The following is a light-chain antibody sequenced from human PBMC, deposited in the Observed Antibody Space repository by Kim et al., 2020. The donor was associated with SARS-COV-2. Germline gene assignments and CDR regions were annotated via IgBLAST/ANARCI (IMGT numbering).Light chain of an antibody. Sequence: SVSPGQPASITCSGDKVGDRYACWYQQKPGQSPILVIYQDNKRASGIPARFSGSNSGNTATLTISGTQAVDEADYYCQTWDSGTVLFGGGTQLTVL. CDR1: KVGDRY. CDR2: QDN. CDR3: QTWDSGTVL. V-gene: IGLV3-1*01. J-gene: IGLJ2*01.